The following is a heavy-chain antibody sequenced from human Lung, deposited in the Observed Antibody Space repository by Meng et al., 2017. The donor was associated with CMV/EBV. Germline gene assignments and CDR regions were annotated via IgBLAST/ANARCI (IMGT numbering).Heavy chain of an antibody. CDR1: GYTFTSHG. J-gene: IGHJ6*02. CDR2: ISGYNGDT. Sequence: AXVXVSXXASGYTFTSHGMSWVRQAPGQGLEWMGWISGYNGDTNYAQKLQGRVTMTTDTSTTTVYMELRSLRSDDTAVYYCARDSSGYAKSFYDYYGLDVRGQGTXVTVSS. D-gene: IGHD2-2*01. V-gene: IGHV1-18*01. CDR3: ARDSSGYAKSFYDYYGLDV.